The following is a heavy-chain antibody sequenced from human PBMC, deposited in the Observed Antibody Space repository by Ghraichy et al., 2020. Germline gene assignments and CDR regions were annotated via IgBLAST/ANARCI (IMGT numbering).Heavy chain of an antibody. CDR2: ISSSSSTI. V-gene: IGHV3-48*02. D-gene: IGHD3-3*01. Sequence: GGSLRLSCAASGFTFSSYSMNWVRQAPGKGLEWVSYISSSSSTIYYADSVKGRFTISRDNAKNSLYLQMNSLRDEDTAVYYCARGDDFWSGYSLGFDYWGQGTLVTVSS. J-gene: IGHJ4*02. CDR1: GFTFSSYS. CDR3: ARGDDFWSGYSLGFDY.